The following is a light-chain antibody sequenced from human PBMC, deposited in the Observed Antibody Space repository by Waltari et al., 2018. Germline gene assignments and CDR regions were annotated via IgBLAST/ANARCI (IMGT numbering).Light chain of an antibody. J-gene: IGKJ1*01. CDR3: MQGIEYPWT. V-gene: IGKV2-40*01. CDR1: QGLLVSEDGNTY. CDR2: EVS. Sequence: DIVMTQTPLSLPVTLGEPASIPCRSSQGLLVSEDGNTYLDWYLQKPGQSPQLLIYEVSNRASGVPDRFSGSGSDTDFTLKISRVEAEDVGVYYCMQGIEYPWTFGQGTKVEIK.